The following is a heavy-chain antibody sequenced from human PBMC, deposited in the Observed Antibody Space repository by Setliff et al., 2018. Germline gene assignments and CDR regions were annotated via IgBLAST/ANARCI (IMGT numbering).Heavy chain of an antibody. J-gene: IGHJ4*02. Sequence: ASVKVSCKASGYTLSNSILSWVRQAPGQGPEWMGWISAYSGETNYAQIFQGRVTMTTDTPTSTAYMELRSLTSDDTAVYYCARGQTLRHFDWPTAFDYWGLGTLVTV. CDR2: ISAYSGET. CDR3: ARGQTLRHFDWPTAFDY. V-gene: IGHV1-18*01. CDR1: GYTLSNSI. D-gene: IGHD3-9*01.